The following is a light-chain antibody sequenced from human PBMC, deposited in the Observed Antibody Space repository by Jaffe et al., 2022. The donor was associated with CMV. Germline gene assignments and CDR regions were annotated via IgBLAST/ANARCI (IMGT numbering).Light chain of an antibody. Sequence: QSALTQPASVSGSPGQSITISCTGTSSDVGGYDYVSWYQQHPGKAPKLMIFDVSDRPSGVSNRFSGSKSGNTASLTISGLQAEDEADYYCGSYTSSGTVGVVFGGGTTLTVL. CDR1: SSDVGGYDY. CDR3: GSYTSSGTVGVV. V-gene: IGLV2-14*03. J-gene: IGLJ2*01. CDR2: DVS.